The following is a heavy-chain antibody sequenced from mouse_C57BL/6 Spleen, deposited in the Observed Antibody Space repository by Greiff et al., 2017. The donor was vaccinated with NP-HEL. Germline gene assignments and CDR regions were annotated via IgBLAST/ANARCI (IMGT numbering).Heavy chain of an antibody. CDR2: IRNKANGYTT. CDR3: ARSAYDYDEDWYFDV. J-gene: IGHJ1*03. CDR1: GFTFTDYY. D-gene: IGHD2-4*01. V-gene: IGHV7-3*01. Sequence: EVKVVESGGGLVQPGFSLPLSLAASGFTFTDYYMSWVRQPPGKALEWLGFIRNKANGYTTEYSASVKGRFTISRDNSQSILYLQMNALRAEDSATYYCARSAYDYDEDWYFDVWGTGTTVTVSS.